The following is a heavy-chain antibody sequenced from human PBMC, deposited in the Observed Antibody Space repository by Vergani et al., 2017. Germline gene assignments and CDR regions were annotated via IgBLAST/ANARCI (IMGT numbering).Heavy chain of an antibody. CDR2: IQFDGSNQ. CDR1: GFTFSNYD. J-gene: IGHJ4*02. V-gene: IGHV3-30*02. Sequence: QVQLVESGGGVVQRGGSLRLSCATSGFTFSNYDMQWIRQGPGKGLEFVAFIQFDGSNQYYADSVKGRFTLSRDFSKNTLYRQMNSLRTDDTATYYCAKHFRGWGIDYWGQGTQVIVSS. D-gene: IGHD3-16*01. CDR3: AKHFRGWGIDY.